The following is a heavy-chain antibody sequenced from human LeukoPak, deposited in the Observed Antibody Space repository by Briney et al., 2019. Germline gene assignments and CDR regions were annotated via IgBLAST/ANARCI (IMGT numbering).Heavy chain of an antibody. Sequence: PSETLSLTCTVSGDSVTSSRYYWGWIRQPPGKGLEWVGNIYYDGSSYYNPSLKSRVTISVDTSKNHFSLTVKSVTAADTAVYYCARRGWMPFDSWGQGILVTASS. D-gene: IGHD6-19*01. J-gene: IGHJ4*02. CDR2: IYYDGSS. V-gene: IGHV4-39*02. CDR1: GDSVTSSRYY. CDR3: ARRGWMPFDS.